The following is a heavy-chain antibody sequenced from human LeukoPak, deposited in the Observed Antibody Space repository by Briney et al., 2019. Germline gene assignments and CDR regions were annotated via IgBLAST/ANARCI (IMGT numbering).Heavy chain of an antibody. V-gene: IGHV3-13*01. Sequence: GGSLRLSCAASGFTFSSYDMHWVRQATGKGLEWVSAIGTAGDTYYPGSVKGRFTISRENAKNSLCLQMNSLRAGDTAVYYCARSPVGDYDFDYWGQGTLVTVSS. CDR3: ARSPVGDYDFDY. CDR1: GFTFSSYD. J-gene: IGHJ4*02. D-gene: IGHD4-17*01. CDR2: IGTAGDT.